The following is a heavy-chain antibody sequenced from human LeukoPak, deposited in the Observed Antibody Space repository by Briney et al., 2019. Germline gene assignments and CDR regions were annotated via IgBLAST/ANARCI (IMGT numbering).Heavy chain of an antibody. J-gene: IGHJ6*03. D-gene: IGHD6-19*01. CDR1: GGSFSGYY. CDR2: INYSGST. Sequence: KPSETLSLTCAVYGGSFSGYYWSWIRQPPGKGLEWIGEINYSGSTNYNPSLKSRVTISVDTSKNQFSLRLSSVTAADTAVYYCAGGISSAWSASLYYYYYYMDVWGKGTTVTVSS. V-gene: IGHV4-34*01. CDR3: AGGISSAWSASLYYYYYYMDV.